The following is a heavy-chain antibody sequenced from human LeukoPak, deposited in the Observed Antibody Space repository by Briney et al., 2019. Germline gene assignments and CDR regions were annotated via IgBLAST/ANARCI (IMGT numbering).Heavy chain of an antibody. J-gene: IGHJ2*01. D-gene: IGHD6-19*01. V-gene: IGHV3-21*01. CDR3: ASRAVAGGFDL. Sequence: GGSLRLSCAACGYTFSSYCMNWVRQAPGKGLEWVSSISSSSSYIYYADSVKGRFTISRDNAKNSLYLQMNSLRAEDTAVYYCASRAVAGGFDLWGRGTLVTVSS. CDR2: ISSSSSYI. CDR1: GYTFSSYC.